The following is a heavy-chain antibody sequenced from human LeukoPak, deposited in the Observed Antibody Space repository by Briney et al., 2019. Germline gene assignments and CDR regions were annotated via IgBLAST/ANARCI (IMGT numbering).Heavy chain of an antibody. D-gene: IGHD2-15*01. CDR1: GFTFSSYA. Sequence: SGGSLRLSCAASGFTFSSYAMSWVRQAPGKGLEWVSAISGSGGSTYYADSVKGRFTISRDNSKNTLYLQMNSLRAEDTAVYYCAKDGDRGYCSGGSCYSYDYWGQGTLVIVSS. V-gene: IGHV3-23*01. CDR2: ISGSGGST. CDR3: AKDGDRGYCSGGSCYSYDY. J-gene: IGHJ4*02.